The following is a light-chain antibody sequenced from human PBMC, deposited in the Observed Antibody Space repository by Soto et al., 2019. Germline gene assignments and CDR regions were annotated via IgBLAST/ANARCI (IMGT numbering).Light chain of an antibody. CDR1: SSDIGGYND. CDR3: SSYRSATTFGV. Sequence: QSALTQPASVSGSPGQSITISCTGTSSDIGGYNDVSWYQQHPGKAPKVVIYEVSNRPLGVSNRFSASKSGNTASLIISGLQADDEADYFCSSYRSATTFGVFGTGTKVTVL. CDR2: EVS. J-gene: IGLJ1*01. V-gene: IGLV2-14*01.